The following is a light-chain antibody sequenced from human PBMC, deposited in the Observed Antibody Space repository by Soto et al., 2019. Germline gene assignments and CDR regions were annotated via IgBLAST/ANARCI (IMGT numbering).Light chain of an antibody. Sequence: EIVLTQSPATLSLSPGARAPLSWRARQSVSSYYLAWYQQKPGPAPRLLTYSASTRATGVPVRFSGSGSGTDFTLTITSLQSEDFGVYYCQQYKGWPTTFGQGTRLEIK. V-gene: IGKV3D-7*01. CDR1: QSVSSYY. J-gene: IGKJ5*01. CDR2: SAS. CDR3: QQYKGWPTT.